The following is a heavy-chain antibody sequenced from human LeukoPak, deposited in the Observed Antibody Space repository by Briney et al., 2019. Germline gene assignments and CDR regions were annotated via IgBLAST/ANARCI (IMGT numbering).Heavy chain of an antibody. D-gene: IGHD6-13*01. CDR1: GGSISSYY. CDR3: AREGAIAAAGLNWFDP. V-gene: IGHV4-59*01. J-gene: IGHJ5*02. CDR2: IYYSGST. Sequence: PSETLSLTCTVSGGSISSYYWSWIRQPPGKGLEWIGYIYYSGSTNYNPPLKGRVTVSVDTSKNQFSLKLSSVTAADTAVYYCAREGAIAAAGLNWFDPWGQGTLVTVSS.